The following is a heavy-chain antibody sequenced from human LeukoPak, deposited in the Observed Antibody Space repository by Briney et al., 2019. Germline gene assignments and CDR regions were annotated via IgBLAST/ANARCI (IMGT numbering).Heavy chain of an antibody. J-gene: IGHJ6*02. CDR2: INGDGGRT. CDR3: AKDIKGTNYYYYGMGA. V-gene: IGHV3-23*01. D-gene: IGHD1-14*01. CDR1: GFSFSNSA. Sequence: GGSLRLSCAAYGFSFSNSAMTWARQAPGKGLDWVSAINGDGGRTYHADSVKGRFTISRDNSKNTLYLQMNSLRVEDTAVYYCAKDIKGTNYYYYGMGAWGQGTMVTVSS.